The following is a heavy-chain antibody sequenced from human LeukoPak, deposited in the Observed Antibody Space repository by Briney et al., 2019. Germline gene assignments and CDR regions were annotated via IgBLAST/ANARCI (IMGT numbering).Heavy chain of an antibody. CDR3: ASHCATGTTCSSGIY. D-gene: IGHD1-1*01. Sequence: TGGSLRLSCAASGVTFSSYSMNWVRQAPGKGLEWVSSMSSSSSYIYYADSVKGRFTISRDNAKNSLYLQMNSLRAEDTAVYYCASHCATGTTCSSGIYWGQGTLVTVSS. V-gene: IGHV3-21*01. CDR2: MSSSSSYI. CDR1: GVTFSSYS. J-gene: IGHJ4*02.